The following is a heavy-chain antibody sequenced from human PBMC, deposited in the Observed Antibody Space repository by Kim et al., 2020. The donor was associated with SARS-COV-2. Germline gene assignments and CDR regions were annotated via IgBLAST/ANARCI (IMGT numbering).Heavy chain of an antibody. Sequence: SETLSLTCTVSGGSISSYYWSWIRQPPGKGLEWIGYIYYSGSTNYNPSLKSRVTISVDTSKNQFSLKLSSVTAADTAVYYCARHKGPYYDSSGYYSDWGQGTLVTVSS. CDR3: ARHKGPYYDSSGYYSD. CDR2: IYYSGST. J-gene: IGHJ4*02. D-gene: IGHD3-22*01. CDR1: GGSISSYY. V-gene: IGHV4-59*08.